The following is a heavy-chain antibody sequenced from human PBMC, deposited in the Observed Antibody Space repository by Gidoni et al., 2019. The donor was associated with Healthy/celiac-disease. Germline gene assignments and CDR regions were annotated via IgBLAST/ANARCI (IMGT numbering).Heavy chain of an antibody. J-gene: IGHJ4*02. CDR3: AKDSRGSNRGGGFDY. V-gene: IGHV3-9*01. D-gene: IGHD3-16*01. Sequence: EVQLVESGGGLVQPGRSLRLSCAASGFTFDDYAMRWFRQAPGKGLGWVSGISGNSGRIGYADSVKGRFPISRDNAKNPLYLQMNSLRAEDTALYYCAKDSRGSNRGGGFDYWGQGTLVTVSS. CDR2: ISGNSGRI. CDR1: GFTFDDYA.